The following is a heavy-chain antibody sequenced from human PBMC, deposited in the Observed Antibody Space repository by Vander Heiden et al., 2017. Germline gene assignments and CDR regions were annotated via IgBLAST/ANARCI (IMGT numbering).Heavy chain of an antibody. D-gene: IGHD3-3*01. CDR3: ARGFGVATDY. J-gene: IGHJ4*02. CDR2: ISYDGSNK. Sequence: QVQLVESGGGVVQPGRSLRLSCAASGFTFSSYAMHWVRQAPGKGLEWVAVISYDGSNKYYADSVKGRFTISRDNSKNTLYLKMNSLRAEDTAVYYCARGFGVATDYWGQGTLVTVSS. CDR1: GFTFSSYA. V-gene: IGHV3-30-3*01.